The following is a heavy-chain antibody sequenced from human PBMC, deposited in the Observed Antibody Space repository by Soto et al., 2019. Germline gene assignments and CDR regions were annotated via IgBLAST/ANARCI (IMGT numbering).Heavy chain of an antibody. Sequence: EVQLVESGGALVRLGGSWRSSGTASGFPFINSGLPWVGRPPGKGLEWVARIKQDESEKKYADSVKGRFSISRDNAKNSMYLQMDSLRGEDTAVYYCVRGGSNYASWGQGTLVTVSS. CDR1: GFPFINSG. CDR2: IKQDESEK. V-gene: IGHV3-7*01. J-gene: IGHJ5*02. D-gene: IGHD4-4*01. CDR3: VRGGSNYAS.